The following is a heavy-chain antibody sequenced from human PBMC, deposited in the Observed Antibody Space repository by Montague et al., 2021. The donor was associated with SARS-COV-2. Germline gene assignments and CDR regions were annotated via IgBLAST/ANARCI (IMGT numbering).Heavy chain of an antibody. CDR1: GSTFSSYS. CDR2: ISSSSSYI. J-gene: IGHJ6*02. D-gene: IGHD2-2*01. V-gene: IGHV3-21*01. CDR3: ARDISNSVVPAAMIVGAWYYYYGMDV. Sequence: SLRLSCAASGSTFSSYSMNWVRQAPGKGLEWVSSISSSSSYIYYADSVKGRFTISRDNAKNSLYLQMNSLRAEDTAVYYCARDISNSVVPAAMIVGAWYYYYGMDVWGQGTTVTVSS.